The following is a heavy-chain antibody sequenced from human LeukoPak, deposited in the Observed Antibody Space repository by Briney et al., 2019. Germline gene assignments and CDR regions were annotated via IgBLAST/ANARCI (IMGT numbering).Heavy chain of an antibody. D-gene: IGHD3-10*01. CDR3: ARDHHYYGSGSYGDY. V-gene: IGHV4-34*01. CDR2: INHSGST. J-gene: IGHJ4*02. CDR1: GGSFSGYY. Sequence: SETLSLTCAVYGGSFSGYYWSWIRQPPGKGLEWIGEINHSGSTNYNPSLKSRVTISVDTSKNQFSLKLSSVTAADTAVYYCARDHHYYGSGSYGDYWGQGTLVTVSS.